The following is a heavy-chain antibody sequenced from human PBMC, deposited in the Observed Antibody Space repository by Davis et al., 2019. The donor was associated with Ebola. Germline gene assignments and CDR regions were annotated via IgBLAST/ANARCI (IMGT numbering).Heavy chain of an antibody. V-gene: IGHV3-23*01. J-gene: IGHJ6*02. CDR2: INGVGGRT. CDR3: ARDRSGYDPWGYYYYGMDV. Sequence: GGSLRLSCAASGFTFSGYAMSWVRQAPGKGLEWVSSINGVGGRTFYADSVKGRFTISRDNSKNTLYLQMNSLRAEDTAVYYCARDRSGYDPWGYYYYGMDVWGQGTTVTVSS. CDR1: GFTFSGYA. D-gene: IGHD5-12*01.